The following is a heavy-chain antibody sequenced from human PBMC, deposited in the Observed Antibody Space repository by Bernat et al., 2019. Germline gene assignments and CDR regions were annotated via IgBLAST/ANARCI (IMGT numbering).Heavy chain of an antibody. V-gene: IGHV3-33*01. CDR3: ARELVVPAAIREHGMDV. J-gene: IGHJ6*02. D-gene: IGHD2-2*02. CDR1: GFTFSSYG. CDR2: IWYDGSNK. Sequence: QVQLVESGGGVVQPGRSLRLSCAASGFTFSSYGMHWVRQAPGKGLEWVAVIWYDGSNKYYADSVKGRFTISRDNSKNTLYLQMNSLRAEDTAVYYCARELVVPAAIREHGMDVWGQGTTVTVSS.